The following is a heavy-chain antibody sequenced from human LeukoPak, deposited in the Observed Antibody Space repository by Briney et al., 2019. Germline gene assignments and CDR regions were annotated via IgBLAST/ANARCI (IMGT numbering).Heavy chain of an antibody. CDR3: ASSHNWESYYFDY. CDR1: GGSISSGGYS. CDR2: IYHSGST. Sequence: SETLSLTCAVSGGSISSGGYSWSWIRQPPGKGLEWIGYIYHSGSTYYNPSLKSRVTISVDTSKNQFSLKLSSVTAADTAVYYCASSHNWESYYFDYWGQGTLVTVSS. D-gene: IGHD1-1*01. J-gene: IGHJ4*02. V-gene: IGHV4-30-2*02.